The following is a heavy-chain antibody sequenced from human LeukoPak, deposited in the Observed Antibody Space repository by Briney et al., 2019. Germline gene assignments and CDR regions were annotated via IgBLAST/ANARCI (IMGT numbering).Heavy chain of an antibody. CDR3: ARIRNYHLQEAVDI. J-gene: IGHJ3*02. Sequence: GAPVKVSFQASGFPLTRYGFSWGGPGPGQGGEWMGWISAYNGDTKYAQEFLGRVTMTMDTSTNTVYMELMSLRYDDTAMYYCARIRNYHLQEAVDIWGQGTMVTVSS. D-gene: IGHD2/OR15-2a*01. V-gene: IGHV1-18*01. CDR1: GFPLTRYG. CDR2: ISAYNGDT.